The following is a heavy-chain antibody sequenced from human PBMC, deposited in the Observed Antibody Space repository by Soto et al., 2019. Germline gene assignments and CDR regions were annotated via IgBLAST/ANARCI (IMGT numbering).Heavy chain of an antibody. CDR3: ARVGEVYYDILPGYYRY. Sequence: QVQLVQSGAEVKKPGASVKVSCKASGYTFTSYGISWVRQAPGQGLEWMGWISAYNGNTNYAQKLKGRVTMTTDTSTSQAYMELRSLRSDDTAVYYCARVGEVYYDILPGYYRYWGQGTLVTVSS. V-gene: IGHV1-18*01. CDR1: GYTFTSYG. J-gene: IGHJ4*02. CDR2: ISAYNGNT. D-gene: IGHD3-9*01.